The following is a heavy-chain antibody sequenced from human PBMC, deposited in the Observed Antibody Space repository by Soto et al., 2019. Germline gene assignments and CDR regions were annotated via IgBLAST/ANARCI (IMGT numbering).Heavy chain of an antibody. D-gene: IGHD3-22*01. CDR1: GGSFSTYA. V-gene: IGHV1-69*02. CDR2: IIPVLGIA. Sequence: QVQLVQSGAEVKKPGSSVKVSCKASGGSFSTYAISWVRQAPGQGLEWMGRIIPVLGIANYAQKFQDRVTITADKSTSPASLELSSLRSEDTAVYYCARKSIGYSSGWFDPWGQGTLVTVSS. J-gene: IGHJ5*02. CDR3: ARKSIGYSSGWFDP.